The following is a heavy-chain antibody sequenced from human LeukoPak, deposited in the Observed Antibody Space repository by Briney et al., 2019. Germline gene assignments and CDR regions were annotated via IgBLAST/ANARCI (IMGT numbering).Heavy chain of an antibody. D-gene: IGHD2-15*01. Sequence: SETLSLTCTVSGGSISSYYWSWIRQPPGKGLEWIGYIYYSGSTNYNPPLKSRVTISVDTSKNQFSLKLSSVTAADTAVYYCARDCSGGSCYGAFDIWGQGTKVTVSS. V-gene: IGHV4-59*01. CDR1: GGSISSYY. J-gene: IGHJ3*02. CDR2: IYYSGST. CDR3: ARDCSGGSCYGAFDI.